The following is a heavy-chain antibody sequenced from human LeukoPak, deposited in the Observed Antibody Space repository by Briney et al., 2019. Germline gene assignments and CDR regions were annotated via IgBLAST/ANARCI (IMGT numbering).Heavy chain of an antibody. CDR2: ISSSSSYI. V-gene: IGHV3-21*01. CDR3: ASWGRDILTGYYQFDY. J-gene: IGHJ4*02. Sequence: GGSLRLSCAASGFTFSSYSMNWVRQAPGKGLEWVSSISSSSSYIYYADSVKGRFTISRGNAKNSLYLQMNSLRAEDTAVYYCASWGRDILTGYYQFDYWGQGTLVTVSS. CDR1: GFTFSSYS. D-gene: IGHD3-9*01.